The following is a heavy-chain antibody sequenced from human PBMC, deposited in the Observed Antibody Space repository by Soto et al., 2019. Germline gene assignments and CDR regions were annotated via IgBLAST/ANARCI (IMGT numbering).Heavy chain of an antibody. V-gene: IGHV1-18*01. CDR2: ISAYNGNT. J-gene: IGHJ4*02. Sequence: GASVKVSCKASVGTFSSYTISWVRQAPGQGLEWMGWISAYNGNTNYAQKLQGRVTMTTDTSTSTAYMELRSLRSDDTAVYYCASFMVRGASGLDYWGQGTLVTVSS. D-gene: IGHD3-10*01. CDR1: VGTFSSYT. CDR3: ASFMVRGASGLDY.